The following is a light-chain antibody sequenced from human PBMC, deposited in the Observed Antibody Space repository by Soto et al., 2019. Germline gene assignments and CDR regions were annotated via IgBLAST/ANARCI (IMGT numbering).Light chain of an antibody. CDR1: QSVGTY. CDR2: DAS. V-gene: IGKV3-11*01. CDR3: QQRSNWLT. J-gene: IGKJ4*01. Sequence: EIVLTQSPATLSLSPGERATLSCRASQSVGTYLVWYQQRAGQAPRLLIYDASNRATGIPARFSGSGSGTDFTLTISSLEPEDFAVYYCQQRSNWLTFGGGTKVEIK.